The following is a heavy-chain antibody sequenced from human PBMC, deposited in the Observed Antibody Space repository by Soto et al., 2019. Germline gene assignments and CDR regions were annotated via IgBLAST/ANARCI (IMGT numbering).Heavy chain of an antibody. Sequence: ASVKVSCKVSGYTLTELSMHWVRQAPGKGLEWMGGFDPEDGETIYAQKFQGRVTMTEDTSTDTAYMELSSLRSEDTAVYYCATFMITFGAPDYYYYGMDVWGQGTTVTVSS. V-gene: IGHV1-24*01. CDR1: GYTLTELS. CDR2: FDPEDGET. D-gene: IGHD3-16*01. CDR3: ATFMITFGAPDYYYYGMDV. J-gene: IGHJ6*02.